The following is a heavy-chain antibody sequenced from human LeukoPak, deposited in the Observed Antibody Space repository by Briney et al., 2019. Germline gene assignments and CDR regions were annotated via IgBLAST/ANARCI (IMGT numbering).Heavy chain of an antibody. CDR2: INSDGSNT. CDR1: GFTLDDYA. J-gene: IGHJ4*02. Sequence: GGSLRLSCAASGFTLDDYAMHWVRQAPGKGLVWVSRINSDGSNTNYADSVKGRFTISRDNAKSTLYLQMNSLRAEDTAVYYCATTAGYSGYDYWGQGTLVTVSS. V-gene: IGHV3-74*01. CDR3: ATTAGYSGYDY. D-gene: IGHD5-12*01.